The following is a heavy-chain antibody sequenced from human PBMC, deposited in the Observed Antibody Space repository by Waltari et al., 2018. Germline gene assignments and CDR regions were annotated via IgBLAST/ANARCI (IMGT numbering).Heavy chain of an antibody. CDR3: ARERLRGSGYYYYGMDV. CDR1: GYTFNSYA. Sequence: QVQLVQSGAEVKKPGASVKVSCKASGYTFNSYAMHWVRQAPGQRLEWGGWINAGNGNTKYSQKFQGRVTITRDTSASTAYMELSSLRSEDTAVYYCARERLRGSGYYYYGMDVWGQGTTVTVSS. V-gene: IGHV1-3*01. D-gene: IGHD6-25*01. CDR2: INAGNGNT. J-gene: IGHJ6*02.